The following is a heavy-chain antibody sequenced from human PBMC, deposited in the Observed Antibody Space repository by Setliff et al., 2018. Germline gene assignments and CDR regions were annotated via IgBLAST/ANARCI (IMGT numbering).Heavy chain of an antibody. J-gene: IGHJ4*02. CDR1: GFTFSSHW. CDR3: AKVGIFGGGYFDL. CDR2: INHDGSEK. D-gene: IGHD3-3*01. Sequence: TGGSLRLSCAASGFTFSSHWMAWVRQAPGKGLEWVANINHDGSEKYSVDSVKGRFTISRDTAKNSLSLQMNSLRAEDTAVYYCAKVGIFGGGYFDLWGLGTLVTVSS. V-gene: IGHV3-7*01.